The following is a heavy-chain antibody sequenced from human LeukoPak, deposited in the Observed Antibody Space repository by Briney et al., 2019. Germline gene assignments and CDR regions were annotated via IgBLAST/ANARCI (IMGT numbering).Heavy chain of an antibody. CDR1: GFTFSSYA. CDR3: ASAASMVRDFFGMDV. Sequence: GGSLRLSCAASGFTFSSYAMSWVRQAPGKGLEWVSVIYSGGSTYYADSVKGRFTISRDNSKNTLYLQMNSLRAEDTAVYYCASAASMVRDFFGMDVWGQGTTVTVSS. J-gene: IGHJ6*02. V-gene: IGHV3-53*01. D-gene: IGHD3-10*01. CDR2: IYSGGST.